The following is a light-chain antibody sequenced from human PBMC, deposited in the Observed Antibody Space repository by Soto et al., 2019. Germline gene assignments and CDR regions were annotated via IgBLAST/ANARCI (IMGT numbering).Light chain of an antibody. CDR1: QSVSSSY. Sequence: SALKQYKGTLSLSPGERATLSCRASQSVSSSYLAWYQQKPGQAPRLLIYGASSRATGIPDRFSGSGSGTDFTLTISRLEPEDFAVYYCQQYGSSRTFGQVTIVDI. V-gene: IGKV3-20*01. J-gene: IGKJ1*01. CDR2: GAS. CDR3: QQYGSSRT.